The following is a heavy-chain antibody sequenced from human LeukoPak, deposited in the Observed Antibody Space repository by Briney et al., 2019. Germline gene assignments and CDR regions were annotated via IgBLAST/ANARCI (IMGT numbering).Heavy chain of an antibody. V-gene: IGHV1-24*01. D-gene: IGHD3-16*01. J-gene: IGHJ2*01. CDR3: ATASDLVMITVNHWYFDL. Sequence: GASVQVSCKVSGDTLTEFSIHWVRQAPGKGLEWMGGFDPENGKTIYAQKFQDRVTMTEGTSTGTAYMALSGLTSDDTAVYYCATASDLVMITVNHWYFDLWGRGTLVAVSS. CDR1: GDTLTEFS. CDR2: FDPENGKT.